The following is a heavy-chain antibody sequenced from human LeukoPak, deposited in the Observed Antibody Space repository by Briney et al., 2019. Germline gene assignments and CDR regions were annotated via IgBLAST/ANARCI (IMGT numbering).Heavy chain of an antibody. CDR3: ARGPTLRFLEWLPNTPPDY. D-gene: IGHD3-3*01. V-gene: IGHV1-2*02. Sequence: GASVTVSCKASGYTFTGYYMHWVRQAPGQGLEWMGWINPNSGGTNYAQKFQGRVTMTRDTSISTAYMELSRLRSDDTAVYYCARGPTLRFLEWLPNTPPDYWGQGTLVTVSS. CDR2: INPNSGGT. CDR1: GYTFTGYY. J-gene: IGHJ4*02.